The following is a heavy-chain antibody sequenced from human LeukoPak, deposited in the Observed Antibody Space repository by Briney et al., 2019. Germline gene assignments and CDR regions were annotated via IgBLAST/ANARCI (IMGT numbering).Heavy chain of an antibody. J-gene: IGHJ4*02. CDR2: IDPNSGGT. CDR1: GYIFTDYY. CDR3: ARDRYCSSNSCFGNLFDY. Sequence: VASVKVSCKASGYIFTDYYMHWVRQAPGQGLEWMGWIDPNSGGTNSAQKFQGRVTMTRDTSISTAYMELSRLRSDDTAIYYCARDRYCSSNSCFGNLFDYWGQGTLVTVSS. V-gene: IGHV1-2*02. D-gene: IGHD2-2*01.